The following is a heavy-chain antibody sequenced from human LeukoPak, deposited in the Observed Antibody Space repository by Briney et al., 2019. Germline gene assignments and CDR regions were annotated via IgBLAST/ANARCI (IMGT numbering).Heavy chain of an antibody. D-gene: IGHD6-13*01. Sequence: GASVKVSCKASGYTFTSYYMHWVRQAPGQGLEWMGIINPSGGSTSYAQKFQGRVTMTRDTSTSTAYMELRSLRSDDTAVYYRARESGERRIAADSFDYWGQGTLVTVSS. CDR2: INPSGGST. J-gene: IGHJ4*02. V-gene: IGHV1-46*01. CDR3: ARESGERRIAADSFDY. CDR1: GYTFTSYY.